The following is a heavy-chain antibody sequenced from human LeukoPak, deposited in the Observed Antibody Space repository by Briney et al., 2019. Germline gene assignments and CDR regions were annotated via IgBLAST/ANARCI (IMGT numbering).Heavy chain of an antibody. CDR2: ISYDGSNK. Sequence: GGSLRLSCAASGFTFSSYAMHWVRQAPGKGLEWVAVISYDGSNKYYADSVKGRFTISRDNSKNTLYLQMNSLRAEDTAVYYCAKGDIWIDYWGQGTLVTVSS. J-gene: IGHJ4*02. D-gene: IGHD3-3*01. V-gene: IGHV3-30*04. CDR3: AKGDIWIDY. CDR1: GFTFSSYA.